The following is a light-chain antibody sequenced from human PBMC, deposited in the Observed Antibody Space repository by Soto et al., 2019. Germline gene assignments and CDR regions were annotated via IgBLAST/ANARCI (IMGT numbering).Light chain of an antibody. J-gene: IGKJ1*01. CDR3: QQYDNWPA. CDR2: GAS. CDR1: QSVSSN. Sequence: EIVMTQSPATLSVSPGERATLSCRASQSVSSNLAWYQQKPGQAPRLLIYGASTRATGIPARFSGSGSGTEFTLTISSMQSEDFAVYCCQQYDNWPAFGQGTKVDI. V-gene: IGKV3-15*01.